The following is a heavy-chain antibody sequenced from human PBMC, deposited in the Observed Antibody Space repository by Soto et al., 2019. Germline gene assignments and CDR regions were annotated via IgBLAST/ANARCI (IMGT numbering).Heavy chain of an antibody. J-gene: IGHJ4*02. D-gene: IGHD2-15*01. CDR3: AGFVVPASRNTGFDY. V-gene: IGHV4-39*01. Sequence: SETLSLTCTVSGVSINTNNYYWGWVRQPPGKGLEWIGNIFYSGSTFYNPSLRSRLTISIDTSKNQFSLRLNSVTAADAAVYYCAGFVVPASRNTGFDYWGQGTLVTVSS. CDR2: IFYSGST. CDR1: GVSINTNNYY.